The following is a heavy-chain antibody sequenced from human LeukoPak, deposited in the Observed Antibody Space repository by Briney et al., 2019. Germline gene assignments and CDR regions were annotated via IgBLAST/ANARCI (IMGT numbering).Heavy chain of an antibody. CDR1: GFTFSSYT. Sequence: LRLSCAASGFTFSSYTMHWVRQAPGKGLEWVAVISYDGSNKYYADSVKGRFTISRDNSNNTLYLQMSSLRAEDTAVYYCARDRRILLTDSDYWGQGTLVTVSS. D-gene: IGHD3-10*01. J-gene: IGHJ4*02. CDR2: ISYDGSNK. CDR3: ARDRRILLTDSDY. V-gene: IGHV3-30*04.